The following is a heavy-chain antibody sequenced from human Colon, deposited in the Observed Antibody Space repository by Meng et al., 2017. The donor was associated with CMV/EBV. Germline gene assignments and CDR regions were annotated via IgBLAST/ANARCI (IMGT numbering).Heavy chain of an antibody. CDR3: AKVPHYSDGPRDSFNI. V-gene: IGHV3-30*02. J-gene: IGHJ3*02. CDR1: GFRFNHYG. Sequence: GFRFNHYGIDWGRQTPGKGLEWVAFILYDGSNQYYADSVKGRFTISRDNSNNTLFLEMNSLRAEDTGVYYCAKVPHYSDGPRDSFNIWGQGTLVTVSS. CDR2: ILYDGSNQ. D-gene: IGHD3-22*01.